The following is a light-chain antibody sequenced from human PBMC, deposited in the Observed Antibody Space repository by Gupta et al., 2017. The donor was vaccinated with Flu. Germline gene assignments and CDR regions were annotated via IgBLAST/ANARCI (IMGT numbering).Light chain of an antibody. Sequence: RVIISGSGSNSNMGSNTVNWCQQVPGTTPKVLIYNDNERHSGGPDRCSASKCGTSAALASSGLQSEDEADYYCAAWDDSLNGGVFGGGTRFTVL. CDR1: NSNMGSNT. CDR2: NDN. J-gene: IGLJ2*01. CDR3: AAWDDSLNGGV. V-gene: IGLV1-44*01.